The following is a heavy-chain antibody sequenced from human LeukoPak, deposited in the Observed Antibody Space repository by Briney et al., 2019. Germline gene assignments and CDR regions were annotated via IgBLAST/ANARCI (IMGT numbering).Heavy chain of an antibody. V-gene: IGHV4-4*07. J-gene: IGHJ4*02. Sequence: SETLSLTCSVSGGSISSYYWSWIRQPAGKGLEWIGRIYNSGYTNYNPSLKSRVTMSIDTSKNQFSLKLSSVTAADTAVYYCARESCSGGSCYPAYWGQGTLVTVSS. D-gene: IGHD2-15*01. CDR3: ARESCSGGSCYPAY. CDR1: GGSISSYY. CDR2: IYNSGYT.